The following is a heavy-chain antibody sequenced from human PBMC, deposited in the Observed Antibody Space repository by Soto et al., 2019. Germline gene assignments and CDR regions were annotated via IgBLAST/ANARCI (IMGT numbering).Heavy chain of an antibody. CDR1: GYTFTSYD. CDR2: MNPNSGNT. J-gene: IGHJ4*02. CDR3: ARGHDYGDYFYY. V-gene: IGHV1-8*01. D-gene: IGHD4-17*01. Sequence: ASVKVSCKASGYTFTSYDINWVRQATGQGLEWMGWMNPNSGNTGYAQKFQGRVTMTRNTSISTAYMELSSLRSEDTAVYYCARGHDYGDYFYYWGRGTLVTVSS.